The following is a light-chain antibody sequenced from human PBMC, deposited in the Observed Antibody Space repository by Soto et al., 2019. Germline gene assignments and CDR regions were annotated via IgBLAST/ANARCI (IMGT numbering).Light chain of an antibody. CDR2: GAF. CDR3: QQYGSSHS. J-gene: IGKJ4*01. Sequence: EIVLTQSPGTLSLTPGERATLSCRASQSVSYTFLAWYQQKPGQAPSLLIHGAFSRATGIPDRFSGSGSGTDFTLTISTLEPEDYAVYYCQQYGSSHSFGGGTKVDI. CDR1: QSVSYTF. V-gene: IGKV3-20*01.